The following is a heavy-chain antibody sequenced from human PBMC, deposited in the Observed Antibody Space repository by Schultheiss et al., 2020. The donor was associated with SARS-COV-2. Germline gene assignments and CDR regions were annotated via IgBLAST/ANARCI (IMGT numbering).Heavy chain of an antibody. CDR2: ISYDGSDE. D-gene: IGHD3-10*01. Sequence: GESLKISCAASGFTFSGSAMHWVRQAPGKGLEWVADISYDGSDEFYADSVKGRFTISRDNSKNTVYLQMNSLRGEDTAVYYCARDVAWFGRNGMDVWGQGTTVTVSS. J-gene: IGHJ6*02. CDR3: ARDVAWFGRNGMDV. CDR1: GFTFSGSA. V-gene: IGHV3-30*01.